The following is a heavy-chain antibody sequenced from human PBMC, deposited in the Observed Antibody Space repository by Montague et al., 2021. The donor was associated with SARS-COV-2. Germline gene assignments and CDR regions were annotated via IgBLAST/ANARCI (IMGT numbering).Heavy chain of an antibody. CDR2: INHRGST. V-gene: IGHV4-34*01. J-gene: IGHJ4*02. CDR1: DGSFSDYS. Sequence: ETLSLTCAVYDGSFSDYSRTWIRQPPGKGLEWIGEINHRGSTNYNPSLKSRVTISVDTSKNQFSLKMTSVTAADTAVYYCARGRQHINMVVVVVTGGEYYFDFWGQGTLGAGSS. CDR3: ARGRQHINMVVVVVTGGEYYFDF. D-gene: IGHD3-22*01.